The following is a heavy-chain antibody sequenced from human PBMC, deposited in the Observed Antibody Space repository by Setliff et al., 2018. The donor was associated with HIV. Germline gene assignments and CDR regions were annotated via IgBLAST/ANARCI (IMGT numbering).Heavy chain of an antibody. J-gene: IGHJ1*01. V-gene: IGHV1-24*01. CDR3: ATDPGYSSTWYSESFQH. CDR1: GYTLTELS. CDR2: FDPEDGET. D-gene: IGHD6-13*01. Sequence: ASVKVSCKISGYTLTELSIHWVRQAPGKGLEWMANFDPEDGETFYAQKFQGRLTMTEDTSTDTAYMELSSLRSDDTPMYYCATDPGYSSTWYSESFQHWGQGTVVTVPQ.